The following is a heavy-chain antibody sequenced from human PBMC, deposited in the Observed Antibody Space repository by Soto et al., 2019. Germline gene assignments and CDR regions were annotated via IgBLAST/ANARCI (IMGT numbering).Heavy chain of an antibody. CDR2: ISGSGGST. CDR3: AKALLWFGELLSGVGYYYGMDV. Sequence: GGSLRLSCAASGCTFISYAMIWVRQAPGKGLEWVSAISGSGGSTYYADSVKGRFTISRDNSKNTLYLQMNSLRAEDTAVYYCAKALLWFGELLSGVGYYYGMDVWGQGTTVTVSS. CDR1: GCTFISYA. J-gene: IGHJ6*02. V-gene: IGHV3-23*01. D-gene: IGHD3-10*01.